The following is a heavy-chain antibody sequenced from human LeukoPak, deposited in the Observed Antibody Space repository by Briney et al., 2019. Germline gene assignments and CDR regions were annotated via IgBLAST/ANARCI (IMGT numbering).Heavy chain of an antibody. Sequence: SVKVSCKASGNTFTSYDINWVRQATGQGLEWMGWMNPNSGNTGYSQKVQGRVTMTRNTSISTAYMELSGLRSEDTAVYYCARQQTTYSSSWYGIAWNYYYGMDVWGQGTTVTVSS. V-gene: IGHV1-8*01. CDR3: ARQQTTYSSSWYGIAWNYYYGMDV. CDR1: GNTFTSYD. CDR2: MNPNSGNT. J-gene: IGHJ6*02. D-gene: IGHD6-13*01.